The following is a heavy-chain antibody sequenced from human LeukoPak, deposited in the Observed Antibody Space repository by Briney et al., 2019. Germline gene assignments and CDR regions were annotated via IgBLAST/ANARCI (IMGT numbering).Heavy chain of an antibody. CDR2: ISSSSSYI. Sequence: GGSLRLSCAASGFTFSGYSINWVRQAPGKGLEWVSPISSSSSYIYYADSVKGRFTISRDNAKNSLSLQMNSLRAEDTAVYYCARDRGSYYDSSGYYSADAFDIWGQGTMVTVSS. J-gene: IGHJ3*02. V-gene: IGHV3-21*01. D-gene: IGHD3-22*01. CDR1: GFTFSGYS. CDR3: ARDRGSYYDSSGYYSADAFDI.